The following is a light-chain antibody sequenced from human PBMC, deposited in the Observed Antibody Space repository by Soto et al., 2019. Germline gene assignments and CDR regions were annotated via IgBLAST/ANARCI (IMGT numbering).Light chain of an antibody. V-gene: IGLV2-14*01. J-gene: IGLJ1*01. Sequence: QSALTQPASVSGSPGQSITISCTGTSSDIGGYKNVSWYQQHPGKAPKLMIYEVTYRPSGVSDRFSGSKSGNTASLTVSGLQAEDEADYYCSSYTSSGTLYVFGTGTKLTVL. CDR3: SSYTSSGTLYV. CDR1: SSDIGGYKN. CDR2: EVT.